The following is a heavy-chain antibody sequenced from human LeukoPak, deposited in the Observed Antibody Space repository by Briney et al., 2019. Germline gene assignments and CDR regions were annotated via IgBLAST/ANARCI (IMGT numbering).Heavy chain of an antibody. CDR3: ARRYDYYYYMDV. D-gene: IGHD3-9*01. CDR2: INHSGST. CDR1: GGSFSGYY. J-gene: IGHJ6*03. Sequence: PSETLSLTCAVYGGSFSGYYWSWIRQPPGKGLEWIGEINHSGSTYYNPSLNSRVTISVDTSKNQFSLKLSSVTAADTAVYYCARRYDYYYYMDVWGKGTTVTVSS. V-gene: IGHV4-34*01.